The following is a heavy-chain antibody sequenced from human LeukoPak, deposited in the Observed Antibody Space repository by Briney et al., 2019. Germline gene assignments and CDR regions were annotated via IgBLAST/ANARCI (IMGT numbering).Heavy chain of an antibody. J-gene: IGHJ4*02. V-gene: IGHV4-30-4*01. CDR1: RFAFSNYG. Sequence: LRLSCAVSRFAFSNYGMSWVRQAPGKGLEWIGSIYYSGCTYYNPSLKSRVIISVHTSKNQFSLKLSSVTAADTAVYYCARAGQYYYDSAGYFPDYWGQGTLVTVSS. CDR3: ARAGQYYYDSAGYFPDY. D-gene: IGHD3-22*01. CDR2: IYYSGCT.